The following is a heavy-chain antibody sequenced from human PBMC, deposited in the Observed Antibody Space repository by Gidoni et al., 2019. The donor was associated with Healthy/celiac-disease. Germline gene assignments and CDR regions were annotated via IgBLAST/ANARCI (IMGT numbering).Heavy chain of an antibody. Sequence: QVQLQESGPGLVKPSQPLSLTCTVSGGSLSCGGYYWRWSRQHPGKGLECIGYIYYSGSNYYNPSLKSRVTIAVDTSKNQFSLKMSSVTAADTAEYYWARQTRYNGSGTHFDYWGQGTLVTVSS. CDR3: ARQTRYNGSGTHFDY. J-gene: IGHJ4*02. D-gene: IGHD3-10*01. V-gene: IGHV4-31*03. CDR1: GGSLSCGGYY. CDR2: IYYSGSN.